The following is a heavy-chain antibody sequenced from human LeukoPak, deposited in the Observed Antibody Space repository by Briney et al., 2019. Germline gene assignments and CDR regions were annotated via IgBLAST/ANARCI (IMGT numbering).Heavy chain of an antibody. CDR1: GFTFSSYG. D-gene: IGHD2-15*01. CDR2: ISYDGSNK. J-gene: IGHJ6*02. CDR3: TTDIVVVVAANEVDYGMDV. V-gene: IGHV3-30*03. Sequence: GGSLRLSCAASGFTFSSYGMHWVRQAPGKGLEWVAVISYDGSNKYFADSVKGRFTISRDNSKNTLYLQMNSLRAEDTAVYYCTTDIVVVVAANEVDYGMDVWGQGTTVTVSS.